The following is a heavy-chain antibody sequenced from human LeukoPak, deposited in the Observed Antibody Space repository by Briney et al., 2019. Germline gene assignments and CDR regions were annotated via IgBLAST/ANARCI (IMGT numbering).Heavy chain of an antibody. CDR3: ATLKAYSSSSSITRYYYYYMDV. CDR2: IIPIYGSP. CDR1: GGSFTFTSHA. Sequence: SVKVSCKASGGSFTFTSHAITWVRQAPGQGLEWMAGIIPIYGSPSYAQRFQGRVTITTDESTSTAYMELSSLRSEDTAVYYCATLKAYSSSSSITRYYYYYMDVWGKGTTVTVSS. D-gene: IGHD6-6*01. V-gene: IGHV1-69*05. J-gene: IGHJ6*03.